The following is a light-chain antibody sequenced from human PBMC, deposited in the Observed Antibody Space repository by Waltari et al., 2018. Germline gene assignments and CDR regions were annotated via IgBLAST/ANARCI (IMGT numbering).Light chain of an antibody. V-gene: IGKV2-28*01. CDR2: MMT. CDR1: QSLLHSSGNTD. CDR3: MQARQTPWT. Sequence: DIVMIQSPLFLPVTPGAQASISCRSRQSLLHSSGNTDLDWYLQKSGQSPQLLIYMMTNRASGVPDRFSGSGSGTDFTLKISRVEAEDVGIYYCMQARQTPWTFGQGTRVEIK. J-gene: IGKJ1*01.